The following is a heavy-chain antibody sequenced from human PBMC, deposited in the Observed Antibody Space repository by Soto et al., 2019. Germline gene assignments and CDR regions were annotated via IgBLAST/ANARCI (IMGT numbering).Heavy chain of an antibody. V-gene: IGHV3-74*01. D-gene: IGHD6-19*01. Sequence: GGSLRLSCAASGFTFSSYWMHWVRQAPGKGLVWVSRINSDGSSTSYADPVKGRFTISRDNAKNTLYLQVDSLRAEDTAVYYCTRVSSSGLDYWGQGTLVTVSS. CDR3: TRVSSSGLDY. J-gene: IGHJ4*02. CDR2: INSDGSST. CDR1: GFTFSSYW.